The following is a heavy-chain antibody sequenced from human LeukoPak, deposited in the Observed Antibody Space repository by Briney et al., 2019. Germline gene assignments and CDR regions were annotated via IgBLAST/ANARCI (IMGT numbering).Heavy chain of an antibody. V-gene: IGHV1-2*02. Sequence: GASVKVSCKASGYTFTGYYMHWVRQAPGQGLEWMGWINPNSGGTNYAQKFQGRVTMTRDTSISTAYMELRRLRSDDTAVYYCARGAGCSSTSCYALRYFDLWGRGTLVTVSS. CDR1: GYTFTGYY. J-gene: IGHJ2*01. CDR3: ARGAGCSSTSCYALRYFDL. CDR2: INPNSGGT. D-gene: IGHD2-2*01.